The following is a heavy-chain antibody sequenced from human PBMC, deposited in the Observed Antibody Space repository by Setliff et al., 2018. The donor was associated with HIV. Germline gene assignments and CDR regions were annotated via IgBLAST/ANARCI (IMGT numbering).Heavy chain of an antibody. Sequence: ASVKVSCKTSGYTFTDYYMHWVRQAPGQGLEWMGRINPKSGVADYLRKFQGRVTMSLDTSTSTVYLELKALTSDDTAVYYCVRPRVFDSFDVWGPGTMVTVSS. V-gene: IGHV1-2*06. J-gene: IGHJ3*01. CDR1: GYTFTDYY. CDR3: VRPRVFDSFDV. CDR2: INPKSGVA.